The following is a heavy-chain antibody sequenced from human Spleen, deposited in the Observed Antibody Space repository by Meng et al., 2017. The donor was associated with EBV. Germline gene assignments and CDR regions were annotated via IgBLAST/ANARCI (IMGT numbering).Heavy chain of an antibody. CDR3: ARDQFGIAVAGTVPFDY. CDR2: INAGNGDT. CDR1: GYTFTDYA. J-gene: IGHJ4*02. D-gene: IGHD6-19*01. V-gene: IGHV1-3*01. Sequence: GQLCEAGAEVKKSGASVKVSCKASGYTFTDYAMYWVRQAPGQRLEWMGRINAGNGDTKYSQKFQGRVTITRDTSASTAYMELSSLRSEAMAVYYCARDQFGIAVAGTVPFDYWGQGTLVTVSS.